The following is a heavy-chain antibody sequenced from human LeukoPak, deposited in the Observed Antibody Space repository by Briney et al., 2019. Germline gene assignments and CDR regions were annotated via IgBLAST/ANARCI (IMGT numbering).Heavy chain of an antibody. V-gene: IGHV1-46*01. D-gene: IGHD3-22*01. J-gene: IGHJ4*02. CDR3: ARERGTIRRHSSGQRAPLDY. CDR2: INPSGGST. Sequence: ASVKVSCKASGYTFTSCYMHWVRQAPGQGLEWMGIINPSGGSTSYAQKFQGRVTMTRDTSTSTVYMELSSLRSGDTAVYYCARERGTIRRHSSGQRAPLDYWGQGTLVTVSS. CDR1: GYTFTSCY.